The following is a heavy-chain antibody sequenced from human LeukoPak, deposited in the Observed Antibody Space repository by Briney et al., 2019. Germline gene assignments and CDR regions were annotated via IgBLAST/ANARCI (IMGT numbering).Heavy chain of an antibody. D-gene: IGHD2-15*01. CDR1: GFTFSSYS. J-gene: IGHJ6*03. CDR2: ISSSSSYI. Sequence: GGSLRLSCAASGFTFSSYSMNWVRQAPGKGLEWVSSISSSSSYIYYADSVKGRFTISRDNAKNSLYLQMNSLRAEDTAVYYCARYLSWTVAGYMDVWGKGTTVTVSS. V-gene: IGHV3-21*01. CDR3: ARYLSWTVAGYMDV.